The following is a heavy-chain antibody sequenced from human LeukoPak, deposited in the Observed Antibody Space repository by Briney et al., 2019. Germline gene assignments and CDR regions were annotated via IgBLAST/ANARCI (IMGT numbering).Heavy chain of an antibody. V-gene: IGHV3-23*01. J-gene: IGHJ4*02. D-gene: IGHD3-10*01. Sequence: PGGSLRLSCAASGFTFSSYAMSWVRQAPGKGLEWVSAISGSGGSTYYADSVKGRFTISRDNSKNTLYLQMNSLRAKDTAVYYFAKNGGFQLPGGVDYWGQGTLVTVSS. CDR2: ISGSGGST. CDR1: GFTFSSYA. CDR3: AKNGGFQLPGGVDY.